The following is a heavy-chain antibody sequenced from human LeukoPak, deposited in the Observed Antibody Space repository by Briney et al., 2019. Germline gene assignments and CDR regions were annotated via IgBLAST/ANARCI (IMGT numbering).Heavy chain of an antibody. V-gene: IGHV1-69*05. J-gene: IGHJ4*02. CDR2: IIPIFGTA. D-gene: IGHD2-2*01. Sequence: ASVKVSYKASGGTFSSYAISWVRQAPGQGLEWMGGIIPIFGTANYAQKFQGRVTITTDESTSTAYMELSSLRSEDTAVYYCAISPDIVVVPAAMDYWGQGTLVTVSS. CDR1: GGTFSSYA. CDR3: AISPDIVVVPAAMDY.